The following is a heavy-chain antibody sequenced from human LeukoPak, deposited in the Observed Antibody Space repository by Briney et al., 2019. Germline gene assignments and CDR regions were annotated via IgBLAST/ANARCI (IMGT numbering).Heavy chain of an antibody. CDR1: GFTFTSSA. CDR2: IVVGSGNT. Sequence: SVKVSCKASGFTFTSSAVQWVRQARGQRLEWIGWIVVGSGNTNYAQKFQERVTITRDMSSSTAYMELSSLRSEDTAVYYCAARDSANRNYFDYWGQGTLVTVSS. J-gene: IGHJ4*02. CDR3: AARDSANRNYFDY. D-gene: IGHD1-14*01. V-gene: IGHV1-58*01.